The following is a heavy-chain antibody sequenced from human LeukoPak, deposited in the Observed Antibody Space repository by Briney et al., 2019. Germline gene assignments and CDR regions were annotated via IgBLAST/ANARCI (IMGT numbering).Heavy chain of an antibody. D-gene: IGHD6-13*01. Sequence: PGGSLRLSCAASGFTFSSYAMSWVRQAPGKGLEWVSAISGSGGSTYYADSVKGRFTTSRDNSKNMLYLQMNSLRAEDTAVYYCAKAPIFDPLSWYGDYWGQGTLVTVSS. CDR1: GFTFSSYA. CDR3: AKAPIFDPLSWYGDY. V-gene: IGHV3-23*01. CDR2: ISGSGGST. J-gene: IGHJ4*02.